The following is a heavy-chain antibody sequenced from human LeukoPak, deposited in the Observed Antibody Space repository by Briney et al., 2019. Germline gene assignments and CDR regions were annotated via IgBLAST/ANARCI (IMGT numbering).Heavy chain of an antibody. J-gene: IGHJ4*02. CDR2: IYYSGST. V-gene: IGHV4-61*05. D-gene: IGHD1-26*01. Sequence: PSETLSLTCTVSGGSISSSSYYWGWIRQPPGKGLEWIGYIYYSGSTNYNPSLKSRVTISVDTSKNQFSLKLSSVTAADTAVYYCARGRNSGSQNWGQGTLVTVSS. CDR1: GGSISSSSYY. CDR3: ARGRNSGSQN.